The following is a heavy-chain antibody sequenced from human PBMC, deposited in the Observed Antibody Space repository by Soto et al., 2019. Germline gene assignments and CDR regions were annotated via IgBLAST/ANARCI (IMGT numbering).Heavy chain of an antibody. J-gene: IGHJ4*02. V-gene: IGHV1-18*04. CDR1: GYIFTTYG. CDR2: TSAYSGNT. Sequence: QVQLVQSGAEVKKPGASVKVSCKASGYIFTTYGISWVRQAPGQGLEWMGWTSAYSGNTKYAQKVQGRVTMTTDTPTSTAYMELRSLRSDDTAVYYCARDTIFGGLNLDYWGQGTLVTVSS. D-gene: IGHD3-3*01. CDR3: ARDTIFGGLNLDY.